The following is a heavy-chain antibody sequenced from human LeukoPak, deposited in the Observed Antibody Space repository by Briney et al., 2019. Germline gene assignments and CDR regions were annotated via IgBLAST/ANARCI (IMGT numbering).Heavy chain of an antibody. Sequence: GSLRLSCAASGFTFSSYSMNWVRQPPGKGLEWIGEINHSGSTNYNPSLKSRVTISVDTSKNQFSLKLSSVTAADTAVYYCARTFESIFGVVIMWGGYGMDVWGQGTTVTVSS. D-gene: IGHD3-3*01. V-gene: IGHV4-34*01. CDR1: GFTFSSYS. J-gene: IGHJ6*02. CDR2: INHSGST. CDR3: ARTFESIFGVVIMWGGYGMDV.